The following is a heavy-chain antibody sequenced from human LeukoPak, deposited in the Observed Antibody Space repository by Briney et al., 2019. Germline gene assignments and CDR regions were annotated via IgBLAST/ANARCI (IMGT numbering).Heavy chain of an antibody. CDR2: IYYDGST. V-gene: IGHV4-59*11. CDR3: ARDNSNFAWFDP. D-gene: IGHD4-11*01. CDR1: GGSIRSHY. J-gene: IGHJ5*02. Sequence: NTSETLSLTCTVSGGSIRSHYWSWIRQPPGKGLEWIGYIYYDGSTNCNPSLKSRVTISVDTSKNQFSLKLSSVTAADTAVYYCARDNSNFAWFDPWGQGTLVTVSS.